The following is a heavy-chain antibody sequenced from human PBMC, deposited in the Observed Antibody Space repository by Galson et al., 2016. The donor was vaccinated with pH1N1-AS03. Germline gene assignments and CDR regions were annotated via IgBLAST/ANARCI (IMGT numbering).Heavy chain of an antibody. D-gene: IGHD2-15*01. CDR1: GFTFNMYT. J-gene: IGHJ2*01. CDR2: ISRESDAK. Sequence: SLRLSCAASGFTFNMYTMDWVRRAPGKGLEWISSISRESDAKYYADSVKGRFTISRDNVETALYLQMDSLRGEDTAAYYCVRNRGSRGFHADWYFDVWGPGTVVTVSS. CDR3: VRNRGSRGFHADWYFDV. V-gene: IGHV3-48*01.